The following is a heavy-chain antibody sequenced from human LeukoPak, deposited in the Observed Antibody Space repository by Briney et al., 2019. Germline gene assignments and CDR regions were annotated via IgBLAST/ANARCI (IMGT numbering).Heavy chain of an antibody. CDR3: AFYYNYGMDV. J-gene: IGHJ6*02. V-gene: IGHV3-21*01. CDR1: GFTFSSYV. CDR2: ISGSGSYI. Sequence: NPGGSLRLSCAASGFTFSSYVMSWVRQAPGKGLEWVSSISGSGSYIYYGDSMKGRFTVSRDNAKKSLYLQMSSLRAEDTAVYYCAFYYNYGMDVWGQGTTVTVSS.